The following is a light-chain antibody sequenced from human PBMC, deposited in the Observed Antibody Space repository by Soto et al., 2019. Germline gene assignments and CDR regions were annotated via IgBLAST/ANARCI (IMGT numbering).Light chain of an antibody. CDR2: DVT. V-gene: IGLV2-8*01. Sequence: QSALTQAPSASGSHGQSVTISCAGTSNDVGRFNYVSWYQHHPGKAPKLIIYDVTKRPSGVPDRFSGSKSGNTAYLTVSGLQAEDEADYFCSSFVHGTSYVFGTGTKVTVL. CDR1: SNDVGRFNY. CDR3: SSFVHGTSYV. J-gene: IGLJ1*01.